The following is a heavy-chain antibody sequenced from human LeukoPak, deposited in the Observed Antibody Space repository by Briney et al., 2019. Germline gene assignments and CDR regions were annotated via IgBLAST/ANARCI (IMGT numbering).Heavy chain of an antibody. CDR3: TKRPSTDGYNS. J-gene: IGHJ5*02. Sequence: GGSLRLSCAVSGFTFSTYAMSWVRQAPGKGLEWVSVISGSGDNTYYADSVKGRFTISRDNFKNTLYLQMNSLRAEDTALYYCTKRPSTDGYNSWGRGTLVTVSS. CDR1: GFTFSTYA. CDR2: ISGSGDNT. D-gene: IGHD5-24*01. V-gene: IGHV3-23*01.